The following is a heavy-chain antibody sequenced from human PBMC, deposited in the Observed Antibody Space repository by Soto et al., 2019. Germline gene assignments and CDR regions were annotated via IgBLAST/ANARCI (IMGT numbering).Heavy chain of an antibody. V-gene: IGHV3-73*01. CDR3: TRPKNELRCYSYNGIDV. CDR1: GLTFSDSA. J-gene: IGHJ6*01. CDR2: IRSKTNNYAT. D-gene: IGHD5-12*01. Sequence: EVQLVESGGGLVQPGGSLTLSCAASGLTFSDSAIHWVRQASGKGLEWVGRIRSKTNNYATTYAASVKGRFTISRDDSKNTAYLQMNNLKTEDTAVYYCTRPKNELRCYSYNGIDVW.